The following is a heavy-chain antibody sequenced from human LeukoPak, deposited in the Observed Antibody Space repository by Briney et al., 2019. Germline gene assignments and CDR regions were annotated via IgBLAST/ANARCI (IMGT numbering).Heavy chain of an antibody. Sequence: GSLRLSCAASGFIFSNYSLNWVRQAPGKGLEWVSSISSSSRYIYYADSVKGRFTISRDNAKNSLFLQMNSLRAEDTAVYYCVPGPRDRPGIDFWGQGTLVTVSS. V-gene: IGHV3-21*01. CDR2: ISSSSRYI. CDR3: VPGPRDRPGIDF. D-gene: IGHD5-24*01. CDR1: GFIFSNYS. J-gene: IGHJ4*02.